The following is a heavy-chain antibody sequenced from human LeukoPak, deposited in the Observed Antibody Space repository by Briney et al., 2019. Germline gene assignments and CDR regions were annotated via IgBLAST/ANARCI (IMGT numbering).Heavy chain of an antibody. CDR1: GVSFSGYY. CDR2: INHSGST. Sequence: TSETLSLTCAVYGVSFSGYYWSWIRQPPGKGLEWVGEINHSGSTNYNPSLKSRVTISVDTSKNHFSLKMSYVTAADTAVYYCARMTSSGWYAAGYYFDYWGQGTLVTVSS. D-gene: IGHD6-19*01. J-gene: IGHJ4*02. CDR3: ARMTSSGWYAAGYYFDY. V-gene: IGHV4-34*01.